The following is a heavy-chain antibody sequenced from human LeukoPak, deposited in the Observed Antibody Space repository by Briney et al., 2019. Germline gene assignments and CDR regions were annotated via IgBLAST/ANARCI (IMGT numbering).Heavy chain of an antibody. Sequence: GGSLRLSCAASGFAFSSFAMSWVRQAPGKGLDWVSSISGSGGSTYYADSVKGRFTIPRDSSKNTLYLQMDSVRAEDTAVYCCAKGVGTNKGGYYFDYWGQGTPVTVPS. V-gene: IGHV3-23*01. CDR2: ISGSGGST. D-gene: IGHD1-26*01. CDR1: GFAFSSFA. J-gene: IGHJ4*02. CDR3: AKGVGTNKGGYYFDY.